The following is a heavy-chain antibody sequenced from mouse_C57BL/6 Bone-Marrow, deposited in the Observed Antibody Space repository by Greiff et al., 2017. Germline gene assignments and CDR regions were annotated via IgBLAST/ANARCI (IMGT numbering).Heavy chain of an antibody. CDR1: GYTFTSYW. Sequence: QVQLQQPGAELVMPGASVKLSCKASGYTFTSYWMHWVKQRPGQGLEWIGENDPSDSYTNYNQKFKGKSTLTVDKSSSTAYMQLSSLTSEDSAVYYCARKGALRAMDYWGQGTSVTVSS. CDR2: NDPSDSYT. J-gene: IGHJ4*01. CDR3: ARKGALRAMDY. V-gene: IGHV1-69*01.